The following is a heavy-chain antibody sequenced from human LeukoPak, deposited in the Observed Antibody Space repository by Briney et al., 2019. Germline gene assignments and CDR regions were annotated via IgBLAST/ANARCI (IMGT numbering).Heavy chain of an antibody. CDR1: GYTFTSYG. D-gene: IGHD6-13*01. CDR2: ISAYNGNT. Sequence: GASVKVSCKASGYTFTSYGISWVRQAPGQGLEWMGWISAYNGNTNYAQKLQGRVTMTTDTSTSTAYMELRSLRSDDTAVYYCARDLFRSSSSWDWFDPWGQGTLVTVSS. J-gene: IGHJ5*02. CDR3: ARDLFRSSSSWDWFDP. V-gene: IGHV1-18*01.